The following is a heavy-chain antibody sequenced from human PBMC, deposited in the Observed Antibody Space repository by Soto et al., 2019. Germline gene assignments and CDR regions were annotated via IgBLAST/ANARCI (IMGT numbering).Heavy chain of an antibody. V-gene: IGHV4-34*01. Sequence: QVQLQQWGAGLLKPSETLFLTCTVYGGSFSAYYWTWIRQPPGKGLESIGAINQSGSTTYNPSLRRRVTISVDTSKHQLSLNLSSETTADTAVYYCAKLKNHCYYSLDVWGQGTTVTVSS. CDR1: GGSFSAYY. CDR2: INQSGST. J-gene: IGHJ6*02. CDR3: AKLKNHCYYSLDV.